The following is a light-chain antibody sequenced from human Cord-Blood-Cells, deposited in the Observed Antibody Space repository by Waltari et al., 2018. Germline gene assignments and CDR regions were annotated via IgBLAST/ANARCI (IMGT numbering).Light chain of an antibody. V-gene: IGLV2-23*02. J-gene: IGLJ2*01. CDR1: SSDVGSYNL. Sequence: QSALTQPASVSGSPGQSITISCTGTSSDVGSYNLVSLYQQHPAKTPKLMTYEVSKRPAGVSIRCAGSKSGNTASLTISSLQAEDDADDYYCSYAGSSTVVFGGGTKLTVL. CDR3: CSYAGSSTVV. CDR2: EVS.